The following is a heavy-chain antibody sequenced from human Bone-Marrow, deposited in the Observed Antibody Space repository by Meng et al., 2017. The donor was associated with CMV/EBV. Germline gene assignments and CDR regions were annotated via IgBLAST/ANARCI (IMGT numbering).Heavy chain of an antibody. Sequence: GESLKISWKGSGYSFTSYWLGWVRQMPGKGLEWMGIIYPGDSDTRYSPSFQGQVTISADKSISTAYLQWSSLKASDTAMYYCARVLRSGYSTPYFDDWGQGTLVTVSS. CDR1: GYSFTSYW. J-gene: IGHJ4*02. V-gene: IGHV5-51*01. CDR3: ARVLRSGYSTPYFDD. D-gene: IGHD3-3*01. CDR2: IYPGDSDT.